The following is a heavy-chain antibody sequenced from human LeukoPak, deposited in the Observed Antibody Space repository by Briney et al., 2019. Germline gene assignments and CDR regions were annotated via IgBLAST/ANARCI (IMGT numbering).Heavy chain of an antibody. CDR1: GFTFSNAW. D-gene: IGHD2-15*01. CDR3: TTEYCSSGSCYSGY. CDR2: IKSKTDGGTT. J-gene: IGHJ4*02. V-gene: IGHV3-15*01. Sequence: GGSLRLSCAASGFTFSNAWMSWVRQAPGKGLEWVGRIKSKTDGGTTDYAAPVKGRFTISRDDSKNTLYLQMNSLKTEDTAVYYCTTEYCSSGSCYSGYWGQGTLVTVSS.